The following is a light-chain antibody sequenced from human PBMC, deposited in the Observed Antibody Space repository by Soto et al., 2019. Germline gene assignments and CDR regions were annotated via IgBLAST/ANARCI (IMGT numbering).Light chain of an antibody. V-gene: IGKV1-5*01. CDR2: DAS. CDR1: QSMSNW. Sequence: DIQMTQSPSTLSASVGDRVTITCRASQSMSNWLAWYQQKPGKAPKLLIYDASSLESGVPSRFSGSGSGTEFTLTISSLQPDDFATYYCQHYDSIVGTFGPGTKVDIK. CDR3: QHYDSIVGT. J-gene: IGKJ3*01.